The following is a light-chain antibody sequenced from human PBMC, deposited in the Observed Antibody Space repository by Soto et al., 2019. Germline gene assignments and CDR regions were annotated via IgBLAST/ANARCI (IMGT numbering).Light chain of an antibody. CDR2: DNN. V-gene: IGLV1-51*01. CDR1: SSNIGNNY. J-gene: IGLJ2*01. Sequence: QSVLTQPPSVSAAPGQKVTISCSGSSSNIGNNYVSWYQHLPGTAPKLLIYDNNKRPSGIPDRFSGSKSGTSATLGITGLQTGDEADYYCGTWDTSLSAGVFGAGTKLNVL. CDR3: GTWDTSLSAGV.